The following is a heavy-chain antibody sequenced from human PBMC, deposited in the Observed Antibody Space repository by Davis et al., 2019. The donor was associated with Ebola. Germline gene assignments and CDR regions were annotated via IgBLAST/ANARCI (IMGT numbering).Heavy chain of an antibody. V-gene: IGHV4-34*01. D-gene: IGHD1-26*01. CDR2: INHSGNT. J-gene: IGHJ4*02. CDR3: ARGGYWAFDY. Sequence: ESLKISCAASGFTFSAYSLNWVRQPPGKGLQWIGEINHSGNTNYNPSLKSRVTMSVDTSKNQFSLQLSSVTAADTAVYYCARGGYWAFDYWGQGGLVTVSS. CDR1: GFTFSAYS.